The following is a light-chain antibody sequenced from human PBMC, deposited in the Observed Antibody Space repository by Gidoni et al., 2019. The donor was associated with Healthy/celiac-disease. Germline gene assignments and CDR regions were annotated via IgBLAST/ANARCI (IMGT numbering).Light chain of an antibody. CDR3: QQRSNWPRGGT. CDR1: QSVSSY. J-gene: IGKJ3*01. V-gene: IGKV3-11*01. CDR2: DAS. Sequence: EIVLTQSPATLSLSPGERATLSCRASQSVSSYLAWYQQKPGQAPRLLIYDASNRATGIPARFSGSGSGTDFTLTISSLEPEDFAVYYCQQRSNWPRGGTFXPXTKVDIK.